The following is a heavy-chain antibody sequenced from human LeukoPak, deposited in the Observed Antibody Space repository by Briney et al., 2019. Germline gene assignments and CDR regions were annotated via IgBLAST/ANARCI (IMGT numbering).Heavy chain of an antibody. J-gene: IGHJ4*02. Sequence: GGSLRLSCAASGFTFSSYAMSWVRQAPGKGLEWVSAISGSGGSTYYADSVKGRFTISRDNSKNTLYLQMNSLRAENTAVYYCAKVPGVIVDDPYFDYGGQGPLATVSS. CDR1: GFTFSSYA. D-gene: IGHD3-22*01. CDR3: AKVPGVIVDDPYFDY. CDR2: ISGSGGST. V-gene: IGHV3-23*01.